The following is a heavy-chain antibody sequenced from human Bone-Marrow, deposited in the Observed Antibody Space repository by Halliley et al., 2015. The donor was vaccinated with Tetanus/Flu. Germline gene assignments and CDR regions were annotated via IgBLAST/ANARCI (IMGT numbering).Heavy chain of an antibody. Sequence: QMQLVQSGPEVKKPGTSVKVSCTASGLNFGNYGIQWVRQARGQRLEWIGWIVIASGIPNYGENFEGRVTITRDTSTNTAYMELTSLRSEDTAVYYCAAVDYGEYWYFDLWGHGTLVTVSS. CDR3: AAVDYGEYWYFDL. V-gene: IGHV1-58*02. J-gene: IGHJ2*01. D-gene: IGHD4-17*01. CDR2: IVIASGIP. CDR1: GLNFGNYG.